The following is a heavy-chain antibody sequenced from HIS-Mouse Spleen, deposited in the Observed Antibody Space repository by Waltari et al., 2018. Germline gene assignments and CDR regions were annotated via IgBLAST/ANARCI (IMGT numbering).Heavy chain of an antibody. CDR2: IYYSGST. CDR1: GGPISTISSY. D-gene: IGHD6-13*01. J-gene: IGHJ2*01. CDR3: AREIPYSSSWYDWYFDL. Sequence: QLQLQASGPGLVKPSVTLSPPCPVSGGPISTISSYRGCIRQPPGKGLEWIGSIYYSGSTYYNPSLKSRVTISVDTSKNQFSLKLSSVTAADTAVYYCAREIPYSSSWYDWYFDLWGRGTLVTVSS. V-gene: IGHV4-39*07.